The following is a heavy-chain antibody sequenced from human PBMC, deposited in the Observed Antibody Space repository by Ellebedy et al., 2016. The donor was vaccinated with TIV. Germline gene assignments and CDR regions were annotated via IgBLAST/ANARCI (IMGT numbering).Heavy chain of an antibody. CDR1: GFSFSDYY. CDR3: ARGQAVAGSHFDY. Sequence: PGGSLRLSCAASGFSFSDYYMSWIRQVPGTGLEWLSYISSSGSDTNYADSVKGRFTISRDNVKNSLYLEMNSLKVEDTAVYYCARGQAVAGSHFDYWGQGTLVTVSS. J-gene: IGHJ4*02. D-gene: IGHD6-19*01. CDR2: ISSSGSDT. V-gene: IGHV3-11*06.